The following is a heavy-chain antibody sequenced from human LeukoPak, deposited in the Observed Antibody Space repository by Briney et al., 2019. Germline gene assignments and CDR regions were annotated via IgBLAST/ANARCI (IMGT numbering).Heavy chain of an antibody. Sequence: SETLSLTCTVSGDSISSTFDYWGWIRQPPGKGLEWIGSIYYSGSTFYNPSLKSQVIISVDTSQNQFSLKLSSVTAADTAVYYCARQIIAVNAFDIWGQGTMVTVSS. CDR1: GDSISSTFDY. J-gene: IGHJ3*02. CDR2: IYYSGST. V-gene: IGHV4-39*01. D-gene: IGHD2/OR15-2a*01. CDR3: ARQIIAVNAFDI.